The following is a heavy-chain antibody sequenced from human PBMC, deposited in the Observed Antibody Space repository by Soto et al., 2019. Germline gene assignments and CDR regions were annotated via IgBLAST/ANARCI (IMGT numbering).Heavy chain of an antibody. CDR1: GFTFSSYS. D-gene: IGHD2-15*01. CDR3: ARDLGVGGGARDY. CDR2: ISSSSSYI. Sequence: GGSLRLSCAASGFTFSSYSMNWVRQAPGKGLEWVSSISSSSSYIYYADSVKGRFTISRDNAKNSLYLQMNSLRAEDTAVYYCARDLGVGGGARDYRGQGTLVTVSS. J-gene: IGHJ4*02. V-gene: IGHV3-21*01.